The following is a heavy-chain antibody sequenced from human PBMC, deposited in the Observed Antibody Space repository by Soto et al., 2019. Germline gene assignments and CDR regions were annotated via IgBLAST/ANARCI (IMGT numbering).Heavy chain of an antibody. D-gene: IGHD4-17*01. CDR1: GGTFSSYA. J-gene: IGHJ3*02. CDR2: IIPIFGTA. CDR3: AIESPSTTVTSWAFDI. V-gene: IGHV1-69*01. Sequence: QVQLVQSGAEVKKPGSSVKVSCKASGGTFSSYAISWVRQAPGQGLEWMGGIIPIFGTANYAQTFQGRVTITADESTSTAYIELSSLRSEDTAVYYCAIESPSTTVTSWAFDIWGQGTMVTVSS.